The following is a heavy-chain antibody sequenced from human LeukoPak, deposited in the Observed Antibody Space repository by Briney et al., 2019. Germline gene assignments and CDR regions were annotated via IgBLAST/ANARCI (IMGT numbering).Heavy chain of an antibody. Sequence: TASETLSLTCTVSGASIRSGDYYWSWICRPPGKGLEWIGYIYDSGSTYYNPSLKSRITISVDTSENRFSLKLSSVTSTDTAVYYCARDCSGGSCYGAFEIWGQGTMVTVSS. V-gene: IGHV4-30-4*01. CDR3: ARDCSGGSCYGAFEI. D-gene: IGHD2-15*01. CDR2: IYDSGST. CDR1: GASIRSGDYY. J-gene: IGHJ3*02.